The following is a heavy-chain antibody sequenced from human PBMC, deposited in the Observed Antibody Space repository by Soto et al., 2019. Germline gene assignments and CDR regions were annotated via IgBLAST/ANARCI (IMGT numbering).Heavy chain of an antibody. V-gene: IGHV3-23*01. CDR1: GFTFSSYA. Sequence: EVQLLESGGGLVQPGESLRLSCAASGFTFSSYAMSWVRQAPGKGLEWVSVISGSDDSTYYADSVKGRFTISRDNSKNPLYLQMNGLTAEDTAVYYCAKRSSSTTFDYWGQGTLVTVSS. D-gene: IGHD6-6*01. J-gene: IGHJ4*02. CDR2: ISGSDDST. CDR3: AKRSSSTTFDY.